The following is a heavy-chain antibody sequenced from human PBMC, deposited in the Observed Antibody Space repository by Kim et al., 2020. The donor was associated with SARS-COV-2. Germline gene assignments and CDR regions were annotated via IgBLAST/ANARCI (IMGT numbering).Heavy chain of an antibody. CDR3: ATGQTIVVVPAAIRSYYYYYGMDF. CDR2: FDPEDGET. Sequence: ASVKVSCKVSGYTLTELSMHWVRQAPGKGLEWMGGFDPEDGETIYAQKFQGRVTMTEDTSTDTAYMELSSLRSEDTAVYYCATGQTIVVVPAAIRSYYYYYGMDFWGQGTTVTVSS. CDR1: GYTLTELS. J-gene: IGHJ6*02. V-gene: IGHV1-24*01. D-gene: IGHD2-2*01.